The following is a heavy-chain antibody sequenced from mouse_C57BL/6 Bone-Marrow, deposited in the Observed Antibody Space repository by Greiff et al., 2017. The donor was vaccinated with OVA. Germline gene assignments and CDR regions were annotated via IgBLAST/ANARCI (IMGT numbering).Heavy chain of an antibody. CDR3: ARGDGYYVGWFAY. V-gene: IGHV5-17*01. CDR2: ISSGSSTI. D-gene: IGHD2-3*01. CDR1: GFTFSDYG. Sequence: EVMLVESGGGLVKPGGSLKLSCAASGFTFSDYGMHWVRQAPEKGLEWVAYISSGSSTIYYADTVKGRFTISRDNAKNTLFLQMTSLRSEDTAMYYCARGDGYYVGWFAYWGQGTLVTVSA. J-gene: IGHJ3*01.